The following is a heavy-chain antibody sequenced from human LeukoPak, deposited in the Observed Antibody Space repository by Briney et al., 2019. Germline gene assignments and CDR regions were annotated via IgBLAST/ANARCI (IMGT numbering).Heavy chain of an antibody. J-gene: IGHJ4*02. V-gene: IGHV4-4*02. Sequence: KPSETLSLTCAVSGGSISSSNWWSWVRQPPGKGLEWIGTIYHSGSTYYNSSLKSRVTISVDTSKNQFSLKLSSVTAADTAVYYCARHSLGVVVTEFCFDYWGQGTLVTVSS. CDR2: IYHSGST. D-gene: IGHD2-21*02. CDR3: ARHSLGVVVTEFCFDY. CDR1: GGSISSSNW.